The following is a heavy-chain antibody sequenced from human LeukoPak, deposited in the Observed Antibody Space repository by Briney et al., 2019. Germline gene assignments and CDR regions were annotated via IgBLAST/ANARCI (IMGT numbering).Heavy chain of an antibody. D-gene: IGHD6-19*01. CDR1: GFTFSSYS. Sequence: KPGGSLRLSCAASGFTFSSYSMNWVRQAPGKGLEWVSSISSSSSYIYYADSVKGRSTISRDNAKNSLYLQMNSLRAEDTAVYYCARGNSYSSGWRLIDYWGQGTLVTVSS. V-gene: IGHV3-21*01. CDR2: ISSSSSYI. CDR3: ARGNSYSSGWRLIDY. J-gene: IGHJ4*02.